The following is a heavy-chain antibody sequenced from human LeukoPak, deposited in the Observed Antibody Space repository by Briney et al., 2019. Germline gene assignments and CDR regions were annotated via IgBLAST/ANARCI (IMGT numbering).Heavy chain of an antibody. J-gene: IGHJ4*02. CDR3: AGNDDSSSYYYVFDY. CDR2: ISSSGSTI. Sequence: GGSLRLSCAASGFTFSDYYMSWIRQAPGKGLEWVSYISSSGSTIYYADSVKGRFTISRDNAKNSLYLQMNSLRAEDTAVYYCAGNDDSSSYYYVFDYWGQGTLVTVSS. V-gene: IGHV3-11*01. D-gene: IGHD3-22*01. CDR1: GFTFSDYY.